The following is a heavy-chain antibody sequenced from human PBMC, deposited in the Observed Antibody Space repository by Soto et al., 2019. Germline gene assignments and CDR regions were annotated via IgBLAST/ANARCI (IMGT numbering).Heavy chain of an antibody. CDR1: GFTFSSYI. J-gene: IGHJ5*02. CDR3: ARATPVSDP. D-gene: IGHD2-15*01. Sequence: GGSLRLSCAASGFTFSSYIMNWVRQAPGKGLEWVSSISSSSSYIYYADSVNGRFTISRDNAKNSLYLQMNSLRAEDTAVYYCARATPVSDPWGQGTLVTVSS. CDR2: ISSSSSYI. V-gene: IGHV3-21*01.